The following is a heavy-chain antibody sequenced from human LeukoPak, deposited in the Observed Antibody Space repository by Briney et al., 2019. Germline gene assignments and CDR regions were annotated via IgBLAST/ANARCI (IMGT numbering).Heavy chain of an antibody. V-gene: IGHV3-7*01. J-gene: IGHJ4*02. CDR3: ARGVWFGELLPDY. CDR1: GFTFSSYW. D-gene: IGHD3-10*01. Sequence: PGGSLRLSCAASGFTFSSYWMSWVRQAPGKGLEWVANIKQDGSEKYYVDSVKGRFTISRDNAKNSLYLQMNSLRAEDTAVYYCARGVWFGELLPDYWGQGTLVTVSS. CDR2: IKQDGSEK.